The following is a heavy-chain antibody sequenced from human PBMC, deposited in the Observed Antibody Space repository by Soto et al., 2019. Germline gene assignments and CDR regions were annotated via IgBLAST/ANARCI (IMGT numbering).Heavy chain of an antibody. J-gene: IGHJ4*02. Sequence: GGSLRLSCAASGFTFSDHYMDWVRQAPGKGLEWVGRTRNKANSYTTDYAASVKGRFTIARDESKISLYMQMNSLKTEDTTVYYCVRASYFSDSSGYHRCFDYGGQGTLVTVSS. CDR2: TRNKANSYTT. V-gene: IGHV3-72*01. D-gene: IGHD3-22*01. CDR3: VRASYFSDSSGYHRCFDY. CDR1: GFTFSDHY.